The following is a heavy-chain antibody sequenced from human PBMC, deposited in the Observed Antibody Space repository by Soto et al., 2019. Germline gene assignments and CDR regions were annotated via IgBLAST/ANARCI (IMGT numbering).Heavy chain of an antibody. CDR2: ISWNSGNI. CDR3: AKGAVTSIFADFEY. CDR1: GFTFDDYA. J-gene: IGHJ4*02. Sequence: EVHLVESGGGLVQPGRSLRLSCAASGFTFDDYAMHWVRQVPGKGLEWVSSISWNSGNIVYADSVKGRFTISRDSANNSLYLQMNSLKTEDTALYYCAKGAVTSIFADFEYWGQGTLVTVSS. D-gene: IGHD3-3*01. V-gene: IGHV3-9*01.